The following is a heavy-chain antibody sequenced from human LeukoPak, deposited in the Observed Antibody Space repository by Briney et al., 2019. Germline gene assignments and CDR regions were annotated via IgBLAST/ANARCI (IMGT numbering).Heavy chain of an antibody. V-gene: IGHV3-23*01. CDR3: AKNVVVKRYIDF. CDR1: GFTFSNHA. CDR2: ISGGGRTT. Sequence: GGSLRHSCAASGFTFSNHAMSWVRQAPGKGLQWVAVISGGGRTTEYEDFVKGRFTISRDNSKNTLSLQMNSLTVEDTAIYFCAKNVVVKRYIDFWGQGTLVTVSS. J-gene: IGHJ4*02. D-gene: IGHD2-15*01.